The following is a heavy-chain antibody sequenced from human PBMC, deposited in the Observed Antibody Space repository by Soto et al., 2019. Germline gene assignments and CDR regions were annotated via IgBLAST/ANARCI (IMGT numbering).Heavy chain of an antibody. Sequence: ASVKVSCKASGYTFTSYAMNWVRQAPGQGLEWMGWINTNTGNPTYAPGFTGRFVFSLDTSVSTAYLQICSLKAEDTAVYYCARDVIVLVPAAVYYGMDVWGQGTTVTVSS. CDR1: GYTFTSYA. CDR3: ARDVIVLVPAAVYYGMDV. CDR2: INTNTGNP. J-gene: IGHJ6*02. D-gene: IGHD2-2*01. V-gene: IGHV7-4-1*01.